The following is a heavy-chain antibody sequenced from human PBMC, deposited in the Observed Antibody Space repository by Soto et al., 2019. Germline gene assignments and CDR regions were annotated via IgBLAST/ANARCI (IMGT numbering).Heavy chain of an antibody. CDR1: GGSFSGYY. V-gene: IGHV4-34*01. Sequence: PSETLSLTCAVYGGSFSGYYWSWIRQPPGKGLEWIGEINHSGSTNYNPSLKSRVTISVDTSKNQFSLKLSSVTAADTAVYYCARALTFCGDCYPHFDYWGQGTLVTVSS. CDR2: INHSGST. J-gene: IGHJ4*02. CDR3: ARALTFCGDCYPHFDY. D-gene: IGHD2-21*01.